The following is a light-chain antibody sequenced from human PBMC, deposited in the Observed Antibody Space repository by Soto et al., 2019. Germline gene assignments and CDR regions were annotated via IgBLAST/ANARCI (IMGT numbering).Light chain of an antibody. CDR1: QNILYNSNNKNY. CDR2: WAS. Sequence: DIVMTQSPDSLAVSLGERATINCKSSQNILYNSNNKNYVALYQQKPGQPPTLLIYWASIRESGVPDRFSGSGSGTDFTLTITSLQAEDVAVDYCQQYYTSPTWTFGQGTKVDIK. CDR3: QQYYTSPTWT. J-gene: IGKJ1*01. V-gene: IGKV4-1*01.